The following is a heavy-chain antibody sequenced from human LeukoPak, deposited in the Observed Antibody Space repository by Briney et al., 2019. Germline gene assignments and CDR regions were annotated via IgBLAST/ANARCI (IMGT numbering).Heavy chain of an antibody. CDR3: ARDSAGNDY. J-gene: IGHJ4*02. CDR1: GFTFSTYW. CDR2: IKQDGSEK. Sequence: GGSLRLSCAASGFTFSTYWMSWVRQTPGKGLEWVANIKQDGSEKYYVDSVKGRFTISRGNAKNSLYLQMNSLRAEDTAMYYCARDSAGNDYWGQGTLVTVSS. V-gene: IGHV3-7*01. D-gene: IGHD6-13*01.